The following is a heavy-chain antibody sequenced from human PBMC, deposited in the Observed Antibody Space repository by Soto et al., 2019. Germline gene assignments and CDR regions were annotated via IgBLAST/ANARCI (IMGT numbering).Heavy chain of an antibody. D-gene: IGHD2-21*01. J-gene: IGHJ5*02. V-gene: IGHV4-34*01. CDR2: INHSGST. CDR3: ARAGQRILLWPGSPRFDP. CDR1: GGSFSGYY. Sequence: QVQLQQWGAGLLKPSETLSLTCAVYGGSFSGYYWSWIRQPPGKGLEWIGEINHSGSTNYNPSLKSRVTISVDTSKNQFSLKLSSVTAADTAVYYCARAGQRILLWPGSPRFDPWGQGTLVTDSS.